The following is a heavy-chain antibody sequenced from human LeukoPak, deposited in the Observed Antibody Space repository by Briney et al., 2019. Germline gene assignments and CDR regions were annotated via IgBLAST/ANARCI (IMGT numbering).Heavy chain of an antibody. D-gene: IGHD2-2*01. J-gene: IGHJ1*01. Sequence: GGSLRLSCAASGFTFSNYWMSWVRQAPGKGLEWVANIKEDGSEKKYVGSVKGQFTISRDNAKNSLHLQMNSLRAEDTAVYYCARTDGYCSSTSCQEYFQYWGQGTLVTVSS. V-gene: IGHV3-7*01. CDR2: IKEDGSEK. CDR3: ARTDGYCSSTSCQEYFQY. CDR1: GFTFSNYW.